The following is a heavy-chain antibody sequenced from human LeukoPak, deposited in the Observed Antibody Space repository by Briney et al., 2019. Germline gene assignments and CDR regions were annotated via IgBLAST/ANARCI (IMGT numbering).Heavy chain of an antibody. CDR2: MSGSGSRT. J-gene: IGHJ4*02. V-gene: IGHV3-23*01. D-gene: IGHD1-26*01. Sequence: GGSLRLSCAASGFIFSNYGMSWVRQAPGKGLEWASAMSGSGSRTYYADSVKGRFTISRDNSKNTLYLQMSSLRVEDTALYYCAKDRVGAILYFDYWGQGTLVTVSS. CDR1: GFIFSNYG. CDR3: AKDRVGAILYFDY.